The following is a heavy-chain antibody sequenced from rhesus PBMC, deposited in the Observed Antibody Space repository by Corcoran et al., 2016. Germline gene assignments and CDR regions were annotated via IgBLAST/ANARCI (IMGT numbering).Heavy chain of an antibody. Sequence: QVQLQESGPGLVKPSETLSLTCAVSGYSISSNYWSWIRQPPGKGLEWIGYIYGSSGSTYYNPSLKSRVTSSTDPSKNQFSLKLSSVTAADTAVDYCARDCTGSGCYGAFDFWGQGLRVTVSS. CDR3: ARDCTGSGCYGAFDF. CDR2: IYGSSGST. D-gene: IGHD2-21*01. CDR1: GYSISSNY. V-gene: IGHV4-147*01. J-gene: IGHJ3*01.